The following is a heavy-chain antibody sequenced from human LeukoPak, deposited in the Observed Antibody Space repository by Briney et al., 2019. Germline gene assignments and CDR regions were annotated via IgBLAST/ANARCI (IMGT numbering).Heavy chain of an antibody. Sequence: PSETLSLTCTVSGGSISSYYWSWIRQPPGKGLEWIGFIYYSGSTNYNPSLKSRVTISVDTSKNQFSLKLSSVTAADTAVYYCARDRMVRGVIVEIGGAFDIWGQGTMVTVSS. CDR1: GGSISSYY. CDR3: ARDRMVRGVIVEIGGAFDI. J-gene: IGHJ3*02. V-gene: IGHV4-59*12. D-gene: IGHD3-10*01. CDR2: IYYSGST.